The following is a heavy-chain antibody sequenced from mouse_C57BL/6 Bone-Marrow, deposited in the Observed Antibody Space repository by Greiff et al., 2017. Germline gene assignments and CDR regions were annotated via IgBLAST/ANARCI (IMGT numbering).Heavy chain of an antibody. J-gene: IGHJ3*01. D-gene: IGHD2-4*01. CDR2: FYWDDDM. V-gene: IGHV8-12*01. CDR1: WSSLSSSGMG. CDR3: ARLDYDRFAC. Sequence: QVTLKESASGTLLSSQTLILTCSFSWSSLSSSGMGVSWIRQPSGNCLEWLPHFYWDDDMRYHPSLQCRLTISKDTSRNQVFLKITSGDTADTATYYCARLDYDRFACWGQGSLVSV.